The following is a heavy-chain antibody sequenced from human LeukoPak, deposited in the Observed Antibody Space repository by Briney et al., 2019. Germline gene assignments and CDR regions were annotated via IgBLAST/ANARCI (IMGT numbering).Heavy chain of an antibody. CDR2: IRHDGSNK. CDR1: GFTFGDYA. V-gene: IGHV3-30*04. Sequence: GGSLRLSCAASGFTFGDYAISWVRQAPGKGLEWVAFIRHDGSNKYYADSVKGRCTISRDNSKKTVYLQMNSLRAEDTAVYYCARARYYDFWSGQNWFDPWGQGTLVTVSS. J-gene: IGHJ5*02. D-gene: IGHD3-3*01. CDR3: ARARYYDFWSGQNWFDP.